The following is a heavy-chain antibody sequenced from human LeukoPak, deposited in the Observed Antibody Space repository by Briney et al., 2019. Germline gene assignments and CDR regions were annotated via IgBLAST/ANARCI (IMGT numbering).Heavy chain of an antibody. CDR1: GGSISSYY. CDR3: ARAERGYSYGYPLPSTFDY. J-gene: IGHJ4*02. D-gene: IGHD5-18*01. V-gene: IGHV4-59*01. Sequence: RASETLSLTCTVSGGSISSYYWSWIRQPPGKGLEWIGCIYYSGSTNYNPSLKSRVTISVDTSKNQFSLKLISVTAADTAVYYCARAERGYSYGYPLPSTFDYWGQGTLVTVSS. CDR2: IYYSGST.